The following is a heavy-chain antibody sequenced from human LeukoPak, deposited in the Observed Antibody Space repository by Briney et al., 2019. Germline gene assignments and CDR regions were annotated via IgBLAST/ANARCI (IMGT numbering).Heavy chain of an antibody. D-gene: IGHD4-17*01. V-gene: IGHV3-23*01. CDR2: ISGSGGST. Sequence: GGSLRLSCAASGFTFSSYAMSWVRQAPGKGLEWVSAISGSGGSTYYADSVKGRFTISRDNSKNPLYLQMNSLRAEDTAVYYCAKAGAGSGDYPDYWGQGTLVTVSS. CDR3: AKAGAGSGDYPDY. J-gene: IGHJ4*02. CDR1: GFTFSSYA.